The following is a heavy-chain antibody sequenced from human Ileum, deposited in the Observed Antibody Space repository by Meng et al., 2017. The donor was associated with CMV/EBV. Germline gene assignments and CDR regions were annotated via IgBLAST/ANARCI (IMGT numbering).Heavy chain of an antibody. D-gene: IGHD4-11*01. V-gene: IGHV3-23*01. J-gene: IGHJ6*02. CDR3: ASSLVHDYSNYEGYYYYGMDV. Sequence: GGSLRLSCAASGFTFSSYWMSWVRQAPGKGLEWVSSISGSGGTAYYADSVKGRFTISRDNSKNTLYLQMDSLRAEDTAVYYCASSLVHDYSNYEGYYYYGMDVWGQGTTVTVSS. CDR2: ISGSGGTA. CDR1: GFTFSSYW.